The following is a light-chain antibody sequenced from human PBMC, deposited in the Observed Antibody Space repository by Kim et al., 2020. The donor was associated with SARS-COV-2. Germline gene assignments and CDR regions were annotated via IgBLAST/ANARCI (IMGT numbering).Light chain of an antibody. CDR1: SLRTYY. CDR3: DSRDGSGYHL. J-gene: IGLJ2*01. V-gene: IGLV3-19*01. CDR2: GKN. Sequence: SSELTQDPAVSVALGQTVRITCQGDSLRTYYASWYRQKPGQAPVLVLYGKNNRPSGIPDRISGSTSGNTASLTITGAQAEDEGDYYCDSRDGSGYHLIGGGTQLTVL.